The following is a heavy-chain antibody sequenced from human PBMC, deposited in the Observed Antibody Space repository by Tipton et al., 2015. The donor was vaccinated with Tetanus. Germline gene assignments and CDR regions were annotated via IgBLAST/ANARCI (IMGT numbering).Heavy chain of an antibody. D-gene: IGHD6-19*01. CDR2: IQEDGSQK. Sequence: SLRLSCAASGFSFRSYWMSWVRQAPGKGLEWVANIQEDGSQKYYVDSVKGRFTISRDNAKNSLYLDMTGLRASDTAVYFCATLPKQWLADFGYWGQGALVTVSS. J-gene: IGHJ4*02. CDR1: GFSFRSYW. CDR3: ATLPKQWLADFGY. V-gene: IGHV3-7*03.